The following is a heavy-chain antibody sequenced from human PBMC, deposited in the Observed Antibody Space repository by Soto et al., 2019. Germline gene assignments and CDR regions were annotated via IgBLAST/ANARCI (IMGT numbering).Heavy chain of an antibody. CDR1: GGTFSSYA. D-gene: IGHD6-6*01. CDR3: ARDEIEYSSSTSVYYYGMDV. J-gene: IGHJ6*02. V-gene: IGHV1-69*01. Sequence: QVQLVQSGAEVKKPGSSVKVSCKASGGTFSSYAISWVRQAPGQGLEWMGGIIPIFGTANYAQKFQGRVTITADESTSTAYMELSSLRSEETAVYYCARDEIEYSSSTSVYYYGMDVWGQGTTVTVSS. CDR2: IIPIFGTA.